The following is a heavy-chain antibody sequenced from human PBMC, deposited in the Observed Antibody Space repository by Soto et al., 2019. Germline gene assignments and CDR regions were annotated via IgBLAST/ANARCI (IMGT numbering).Heavy chain of an antibody. CDR1: GDSVSSDSAA. CDR2: TYFRSKWYN. V-gene: IGHV6-1*01. J-gene: IGHJ6*02. D-gene: IGHD3-10*01. Sequence: QVQLQQSGPGLVKPSQTLSLTCVISGDSVSSDSAAWNWIRQSPSRGLEWLGRTYFRSKWYNDYVISLKGRIIINPDTSRNQFSLQLDSVTPEDTAVYYCAREYFGSGTYGMYVWGQGTTVTVSS. CDR3: AREYFGSGTYGMYV.